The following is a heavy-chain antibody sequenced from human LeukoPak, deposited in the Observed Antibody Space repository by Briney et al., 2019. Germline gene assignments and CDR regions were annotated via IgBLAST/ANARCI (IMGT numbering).Heavy chain of an antibody. D-gene: IGHD6-13*01. CDR1: GFTFKNYG. Sequence: GGSLRLSCAASGFTFKNYGLHWVRQAPGKGLEWVAVISYDGSNKYYADSVKGRFTISRDNSKNTLYLQMNSLRAEDTAVYYCALLPQVSSWYVSILDYWGQGTLVTVSS. V-gene: IGHV3-30*19. CDR2: ISYDGSNK. J-gene: IGHJ4*02. CDR3: ALLPQVSSWYVSILDY.